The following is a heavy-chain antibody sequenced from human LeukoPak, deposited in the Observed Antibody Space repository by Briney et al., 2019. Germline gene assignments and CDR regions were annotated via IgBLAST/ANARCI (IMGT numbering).Heavy chain of an antibody. CDR1: GGSISSGGYY. Sequence: SETLSLTCAVSGGSISSGGYYWSWIRQPPGKGLEWIGYIYYSGSTNYNPSLKSRVTISVETSKNQFSLKLSSVTAPDTAVYYCARVTGYMIEDYFDYWGQGTLVTVSS. CDR3: ARVTGYMIEDYFDY. J-gene: IGHJ4*01. D-gene: IGHD3-22*01. CDR2: IYYSGST. V-gene: IGHV4-61*08.